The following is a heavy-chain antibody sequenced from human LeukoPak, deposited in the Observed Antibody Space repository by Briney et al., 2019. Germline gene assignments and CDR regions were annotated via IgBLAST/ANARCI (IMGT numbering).Heavy chain of an antibody. V-gene: IGHV3-23*01. CDR3: ASWYDSSGYSPLGFDY. J-gene: IGHJ4*02. D-gene: IGHD3-22*01. CDR2: ISGSGGST. Sequence: QPGGSLRLSCAASGFTFSSYGMSWVRQAPGKGLEWVSAISGSGGSTYYADSVKGRFTISRDNSKNTLYLQMNSLRAEDTAVYYCASWYDSSGYSPLGFDYWGQGTLVTVSS. CDR1: GFTFSSYG.